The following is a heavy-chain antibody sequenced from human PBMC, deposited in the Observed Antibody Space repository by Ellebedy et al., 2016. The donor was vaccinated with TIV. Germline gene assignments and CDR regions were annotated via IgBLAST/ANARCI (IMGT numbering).Heavy chain of an antibody. V-gene: IGHV1-46*01. J-gene: IGHJ6*02. Sequence: AASVKVSCKASGYSFSSYYMHWVRQAPGQGLEWMGIINPNDDTKYYTQNFQGRVTVTRDTSTSTVYMELRSLRSDDTAVYFCARYSGSGTYYRNGMDVWGQGTTVTVSS. CDR2: INPNDDTK. D-gene: IGHD3-10*01. CDR1: GYSFSSYY. CDR3: ARYSGSGTYYRNGMDV.